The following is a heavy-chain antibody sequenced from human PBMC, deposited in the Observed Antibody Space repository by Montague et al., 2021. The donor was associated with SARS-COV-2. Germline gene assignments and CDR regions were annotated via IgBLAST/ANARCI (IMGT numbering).Heavy chain of an antibody. CDR3: ARGRPVQGSFRHFDSISSGALDI. Sequence: SETLSLTCAVSRGSFSNYYWTWIRQSPGKGLEWIGEINQGGAPNXTPSLKSRVTISLDTSKKQISLKLNSVTVADTAVFFCARGRPVQGSFRHFDSISSGALDIWAQGSWFIVS. J-gene: IGHJ3*02. V-gene: IGHV4-34*01. D-gene: IGHD3-9*01. CDR2: INQGGAP. CDR1: RGSFSNYY.